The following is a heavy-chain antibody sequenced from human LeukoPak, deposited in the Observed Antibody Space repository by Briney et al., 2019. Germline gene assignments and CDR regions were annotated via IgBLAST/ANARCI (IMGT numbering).Heavy chain of an antibody. D-gene: IGHD1-26*01. CDR1: EFTFSSYN. CDR2: ISSSSTYI. J-gene: IGHJ4*02. Sequence: PGGSLRLSCVAAEFTFSSYNMNWVRQAPGKGLEWVSSISSSSTYIYYADSVKGRFTISRDNAKNSLYLQMNSLRAEDTAVYYCTSLIVGAPFDYWGQGTLVTVSS. V-gene: IGHV3-21*01. CDR3: TSLIVGAPFDY.